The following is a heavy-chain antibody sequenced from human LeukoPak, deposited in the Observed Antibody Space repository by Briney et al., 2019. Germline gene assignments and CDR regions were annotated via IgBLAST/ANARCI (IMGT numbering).Heavy chain of an antibody. CDR3: ARACSSTSCYRLDAFDI. CDR1: GYTFTSYG. V-gene: IGHV1-18*01. Sequence: ASVKVSCKASGYTFTSYGISWVRQAPGQGLEWMGWINAYNGNTNYAQNLQGRVTMTTDTSTSTAYMELSRLRSDDTAVYYCARACSSTSCYRLDAFDIWGQGTMVTVSS. D-gene: IGHD2-2*02. J-gene: IGHJ3*02. CDR2: INAYNGNT.